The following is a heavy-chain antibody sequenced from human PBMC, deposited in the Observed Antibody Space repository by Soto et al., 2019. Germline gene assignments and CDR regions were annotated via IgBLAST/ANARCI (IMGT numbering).Heavy chain of an antibody. CDR2: IYYTEST. CDR1: GGSISSSY. V-gene: IGHV4-59*01. J-gene: IGHJ2*01. CDR3: ANFNCFFDR. Sequence: QVQLQESGPGLVKPSETLSLTCTVSGGSISSSYWSWIRQPPGKELEWIGCIYYTESTNYNPSLKSRVPRAVYTSKNQFSLQLSSVTAADTASYYCANFNCFFDRWGRGTLVTVSS.